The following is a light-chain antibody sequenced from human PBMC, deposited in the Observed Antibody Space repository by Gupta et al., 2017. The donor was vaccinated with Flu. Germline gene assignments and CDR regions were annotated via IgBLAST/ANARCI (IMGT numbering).Light chain of an antibody. CDR2: QAS. J-gene: IGKJ4*01. V-gene: IGKV1-5*03. CDR3: QQYDDYHT. Sequence: WYQQKPGKAPKLLISQASTLESGGPSRFSGSGSGTEFALSSSNMLVDDFATYYCQQYDDYHTFGGGTKVEIK.